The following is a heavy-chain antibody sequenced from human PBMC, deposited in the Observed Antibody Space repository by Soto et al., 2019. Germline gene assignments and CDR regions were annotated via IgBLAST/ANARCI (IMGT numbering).Heavy chain of an antibody. Sequence: PGGSLRLSCAASGFTFSSYGTHWVRQAPGKGLEWVAVIWYDGSNKYYADSVKGRFTISRDNSKNTLYLQMNSLRAEDTAVYYCARGSSSSWCFDYWGQGTLVTVSS. CDR1: GFTFSSYG. J-gene: IGHJ4*02. CDR2: IWYDGSNK. D-gene: IGHD6-6*01. CDR3: ARGSSSSWCFDY. V-gene: IGHV3-33*01.